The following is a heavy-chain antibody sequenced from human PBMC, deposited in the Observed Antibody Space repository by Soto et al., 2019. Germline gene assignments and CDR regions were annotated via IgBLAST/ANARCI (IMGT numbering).Heavy chain of an antibody. D-gene: IGHD4-17*01. J-gene: IGHJ5*02. CDR3: ARERQVYGDYAVDP. Sequence: SETLSLTCTVSGGSISSYYWSWIRQPPGKGLEWIGYIYYSGSTNYNPSLKSRVTISVDTSKNQFSLKLSSVTAADTAVYYCARERQVYGDYAVDPWGQGTLVTVSS. V-gene: IGHV4-59*01. CDR2: IYYSGST. CDR1: GGSISSYY.